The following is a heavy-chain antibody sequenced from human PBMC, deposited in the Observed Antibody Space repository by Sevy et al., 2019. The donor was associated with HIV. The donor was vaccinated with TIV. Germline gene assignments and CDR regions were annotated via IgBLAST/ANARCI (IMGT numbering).Heavy chain of an antibody. Sequence: GGSLRLSCAASGFTFSSYWMSWVRQAPGKGLEWVANIKQDGSQEYYVDSVKGRFTISRDNAKNSLYLQMNSLRAEDTAVYYCARDKGNYYPDAFDIWGQGTMVTVSS. CDR1: GFTFSSYW. CDR2: IKQDGSQE. CDR3: ARDKGNYYPDAFDI. D-gene: IGHD3-22*01. V-gene: IGHV3-7*01. J-gene: IGHJ3*02.